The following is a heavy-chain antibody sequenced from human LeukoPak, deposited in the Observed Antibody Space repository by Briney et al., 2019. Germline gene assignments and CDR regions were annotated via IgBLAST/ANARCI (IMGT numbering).Heavy chain of an antibody. J-gene: IGHJ4*02. V-gene: IGHV3-53*01. CDR3: AKLVVVPAAMAGYFDY. CDR2: IYSDNT. CDR1: GFTVSSNS. D-gene: IGHD2-2*01. Sequence: WGSLRLSCTVSGFTVSSNSMSWVRQAPGKGLEWVSFIYSDNTHYADSVKGRFTISRDNSKNTLYLQMNSLRAEDTAVYYCAKLVVVPAAMAGYFDYWGQGTLVTVSS.